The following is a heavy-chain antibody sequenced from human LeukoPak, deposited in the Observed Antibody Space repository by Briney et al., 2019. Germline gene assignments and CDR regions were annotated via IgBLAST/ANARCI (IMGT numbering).Heavy chain of an antibody. J-gene: IGHJ6*02. D-gene: IGHD3-10*01. CDR2: IYSGGST. CDR3: ARERYYYNRYGMDV. CDR1: GFTVSSNY. Sequence: PGGSLRVSRAASGFTVSSNYMSWVRQAPGKGLEWVSVIYSGGSTYYADSVKGRFTISRDNSKNTLYLQMNSLRAEDTAVYYCARERYYYNRYGMDVWGQGTPVADSS. V-gene: IGHV3-66*01.